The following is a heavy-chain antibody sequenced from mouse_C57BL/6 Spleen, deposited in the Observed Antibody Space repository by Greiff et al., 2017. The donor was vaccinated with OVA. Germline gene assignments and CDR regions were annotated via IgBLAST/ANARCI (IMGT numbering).Heavy chain of an antibody. CDR2: IYPGDGDT. V-gene: IGHV1-82*01. CDR1: GYAFSSSW. D-gene: IGHD2-1*01. Sequence: LQQSGPELVKPGASVKISCKASGYAFSSSWMNWVKQRPGKGLEWIGRIYPGDGDTNYNGKFKGKATLTADKSSSTAYMQLSSLTSEDSAVYFCARGGLRVNYFDYWGQGTTLTVSS. J-gene: IGHJ2*01. CDR3: ARGGLRVNYFDY.